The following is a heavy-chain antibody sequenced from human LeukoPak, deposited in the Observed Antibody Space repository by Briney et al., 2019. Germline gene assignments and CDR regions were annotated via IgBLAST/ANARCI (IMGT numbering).Heavy chain of an antibody. V-gene: IGHV3-33*01. J-gene: IGHJ4*02. CDR2: IWYDGSNK. D-gene: IGHD2-2*02. Sequence: GGSLRLSCAASGFTFSSYGRHWVRQAPGKGLEWVAVIWYDGSNKYYADSVKGRFTISRDNAKNTLYLQMSSLRVEDTAVYYCARVTSLTRTIFDSWGQGTLVTVSS. CDR3: ARVTSLTRTIFDS. CDR1: GFTFSSYG.